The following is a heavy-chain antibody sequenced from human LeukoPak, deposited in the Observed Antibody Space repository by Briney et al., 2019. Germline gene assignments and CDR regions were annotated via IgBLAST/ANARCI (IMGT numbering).Heavy chain of an antibody. CDR1: GYSISSGYY. CDR2: IYHSGST. CDR3: ARRNYYYYMDV. J-gene: IGHJ6*03. Sequence: SETLSLTCAVSGYSISSGYYWGWIRQPPGKGLEWIGSIYHSGSTYYNPSLKSRVTISVDTSKNQFSLKVSSVTAADTAVYYCARRNYYYYMDVWGNGTTVTVSS. V-gene: IGHV4-38-2*01.